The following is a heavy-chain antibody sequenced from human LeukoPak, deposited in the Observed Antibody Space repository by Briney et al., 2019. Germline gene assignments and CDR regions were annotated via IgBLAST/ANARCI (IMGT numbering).Heavy chain of an antibody. J-gene: IGHJ5*02. CDR1: GGSISTSNYY. CDR2: IFYSGST. CDR3: ARVPYYYHKTGYYYRFDV. V-gene: IGHV4-39*07. Sequence: PSETLSLTCTVSGGSISTSNYYWGWIRQPPGKGLEWIGNIFYSGSTYYSPSLKSRVTISLDTSRNQFSLKLNSVTAADTAVYYCARVPYYYHKTGYYYRFDVWGQGTLVTVSS. D-gene: IGHD3-22*01.